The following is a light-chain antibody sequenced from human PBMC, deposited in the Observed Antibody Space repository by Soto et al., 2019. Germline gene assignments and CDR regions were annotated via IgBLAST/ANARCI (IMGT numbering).Light chain of an antibody. CDR1: QSVSNW. Sequence: DIQMTQSPSTLSASVGDRVTTTCRASQSVSNWLAWYQQKPGKAPNLLIYDASSLESGVPSRFSGSGSGTEFTLTISSLQPDDFATYSCQQYTPNSRTFGQGTKVEIK. CDR3: QQYTPNSRT. V-gene: IGKV1-5*01. CDR2: DAS. J-gene: IGKJ1*01.